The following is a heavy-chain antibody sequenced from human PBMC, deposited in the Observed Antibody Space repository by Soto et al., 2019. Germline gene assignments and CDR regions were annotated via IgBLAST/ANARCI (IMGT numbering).Heavy chain of an antibody. CDR3: ARQGGPRVATSGTFDY. CDR1: GGSISSTNYY. CDR2: LYYSGGT. J-gene: IGHJ4*02. Sequence: QLQLQESGPGLVKPSETLSLTCTVSGGSISSTNYYWGWIRRPPGKGLEWIGTLYYSGGTYYSPSLKSRVTISVDTSKNHFSLKLSSVTAADTAVYYCARQGGPRVATSGTFDYWGQGTLVTVSS. D-gene: IGHD1-1*01. V-gene: IGHV4-39*01.